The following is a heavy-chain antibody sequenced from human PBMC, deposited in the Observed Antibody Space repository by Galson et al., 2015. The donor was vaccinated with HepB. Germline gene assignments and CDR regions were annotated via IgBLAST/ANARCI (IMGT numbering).Heavy chain of an antibody. J-gene: IGHJ4*02. CDR2: ISGNGDDT. D-gene: IGHD1-26*01. Sequence: SLRLSCAASGFTFSSYAMTWVRQAPGKGLEWVSTISGNGDDTYYADSVKGRLTISRDNSKNTLYLQMNSLRAEDTAVYYCAKDDSSGSYNVDWGQGTLVTVSS. CDR3: AKDDSSGSYNVD. CDR1: GFTFSSYA. V-gene: IGHV3-23*01.